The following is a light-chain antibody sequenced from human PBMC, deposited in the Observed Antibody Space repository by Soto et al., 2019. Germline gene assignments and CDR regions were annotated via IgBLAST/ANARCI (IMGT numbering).Light chain of an antibody. Sequence: QSALTQPRSVSGSPGQTVTISCTGTSRDVGGYNYVSWYQQHPGKAPKLMIYDVNKRPSGVPDRFSGSKSGNTASLTISGLQAEDEADYYCCSYAGSHYVFGTGTQLTVL. CDR1: SRDVGGYNY. CDR3: CSYAGSHYV. CDR2: DVN. J-gene: IGLJ1*01. V-gene: IGLV2-11*01.